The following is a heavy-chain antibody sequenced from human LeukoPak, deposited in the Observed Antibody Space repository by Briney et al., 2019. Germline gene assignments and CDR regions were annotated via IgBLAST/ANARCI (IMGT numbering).Heavy chain of an antibody. V-gene: IGHV1-69*01. Sequence: GSSVKVSCKASGGTYSSYVLSWVRQAPGQGLEWMGGIIPIFRRTHYAQKFQGRVTITADESTSTAYMELSNLRSDDTAVYYCTRGDRVSGGTDSWGQGTLVTVSS. D-gene: IGHD3-16*01. J-gene: IGHJ4*02. CDR1: GGTYSSYV. CDR3: TRGDRVSGGTDS. CDR2: IIPIFRRT.